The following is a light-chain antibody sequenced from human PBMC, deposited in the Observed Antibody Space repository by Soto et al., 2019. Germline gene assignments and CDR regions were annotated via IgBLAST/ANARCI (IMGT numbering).Light chain of an antibody. CDR3: CSFTSSNTHV. CDR1: SSDFGNYNL. CDR2: EVN. J-gene: IGLJ1*01. V-gene: IGLV2-23*02. Sequence: QSVLTQPASVSGSPGQSITISCTGTSSDFGNYNLVSWYQQHPDTVPKLILFEVNKRPSGVSGRFSGSKSGNTASLTISGLQAEDEADYYCCSFTSSNTHVFGTGTKVTVL.